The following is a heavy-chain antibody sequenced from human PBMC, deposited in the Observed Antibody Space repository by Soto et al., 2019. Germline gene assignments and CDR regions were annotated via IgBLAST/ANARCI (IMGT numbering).Heavy chain of an antibody. D-gene: IGHD3-22*01. J-gene: IGHJ6*02. Sequence: PGESLKISCKGSGYSFTSYWIGWVRQMPGKGLEWMGIIYPGDSDTRYSPSFQGQVTISADKSISTAYLQWSSLKASDTAMYYCARCSESYYDSSGYYFGGMDVWGQGTTVTVSS. CDR2: IYPGDSDT. CDR3: ARCSESYYDSSGYYFGGMDV. V-gene: IGHV5-51*01. CDR1: GYSFTSYW.